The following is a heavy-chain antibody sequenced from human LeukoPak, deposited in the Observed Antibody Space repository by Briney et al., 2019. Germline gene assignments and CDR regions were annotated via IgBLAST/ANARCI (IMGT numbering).Heavy chain of an antibody. D-gene: IGHD3-22*01. Sequence: PSETLSLTCAVYGGSFSGYYWSWIRQPPGKGLEWIGEINHSGSTNYNPSLKSRVTISVDTSKNQFSLKLSSVTAADTAVYYCARGPRYYDSSGYYGLFDYWGQGTLVTVSS. CDR1: GGSFSGYY. V-gene: IGHV4-34*01. J-gene: IGHJ4*02. CDR3: ARGPRYYDSSGYYGLFDY. CDR2: INHSGST.